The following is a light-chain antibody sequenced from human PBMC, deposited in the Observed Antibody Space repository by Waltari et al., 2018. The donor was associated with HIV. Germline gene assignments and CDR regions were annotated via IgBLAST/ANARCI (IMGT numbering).Light chain of an antibody. V-gene: IGLV2-14*01. CDR3: SSYISSATPE. CDR1: SSDVGDYY. CDR2: EVS. J-gene: IGLJ3*02. Sequence: QSALTQPASVSASPGPSISISCTGTSSDVGDYYVSWYQHHPGKAPKVIIYEVSNRPAGVSNRFSGSKSGNTASLTISGLLPEDEADYFCSSYISSATPEFGGGTRLTVL.